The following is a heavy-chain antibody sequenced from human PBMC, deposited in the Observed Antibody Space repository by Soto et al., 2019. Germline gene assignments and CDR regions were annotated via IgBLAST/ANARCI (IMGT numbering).Heavy chain of an antibody. Sequence: QVQLVQSRAGVKEPGASVKVSCKASGYTFTNYYMHWVRQAPGQGLEWMGIINPGGGSTSYAQRFQGRVTMTRDTSTSTVYMELSSLRSEDTAVYYCARASSGLTYAHFDYWGQGTLVTVSS. CDR1: GYTFTNYY. CDR3: ARASSGLTYAHFDY. V-gene: IGHV1-46*01. D-gene: IGHD6-19*01. CDR2: INPGGGST. J-gene: IGHJ4*02.